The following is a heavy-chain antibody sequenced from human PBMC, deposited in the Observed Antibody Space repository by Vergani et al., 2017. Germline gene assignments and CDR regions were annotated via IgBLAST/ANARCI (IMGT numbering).Heavy chain of an antibody. CDR3: AEDYNIMGAFHY. CDR1: GFTFNIYA. V-gene: IGHV3-23*01. Sequence: EVRLLESGGGLVQPGGSLRLSCAASGFTFNIYAMSWVRQAPGKGLEWVSTITYNGGRTYYAASVTGRFTISRDNSKTTLFLQLKTLRAEDTGVSYCAEDYNIMGAFHYWGQGTLVTVSS. CDR2: ITYNGGRT. D-gene: IGHD3-16*01. J-gene: IGHJ4*02.